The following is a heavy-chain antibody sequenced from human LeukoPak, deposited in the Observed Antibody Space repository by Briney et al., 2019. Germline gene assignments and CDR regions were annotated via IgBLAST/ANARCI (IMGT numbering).Heavy chain of an antibody. CDR2: ISSSSSYI. D-gene: IGHD6-13*01. CDR3: HAGYSSSYARY. CDR1: GSTFSSYS. V-gene: IGHV3-21*01. Sequence: PGGSLRLSCAASGSTFSSYSMNWVRQAPGKGLEWVSSISSSSSYIYYAGSVKGRFTISRDNAKNSLYLQMNSLRAEDTAVYYCHAGYSSSYARYWGQGTLVTVSS. J-gene: IGHJ4*02.